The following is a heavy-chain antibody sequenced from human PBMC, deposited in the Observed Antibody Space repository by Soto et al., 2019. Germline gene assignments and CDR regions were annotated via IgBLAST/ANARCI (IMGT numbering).Heavy chain of an antibody. CDR2: IHPSDFDT. J-gene: IGHJ6*02. Sequence: PGESLKISCKGSGYSFTSYWIGWVRQMPGKGLEWMGIIHPSDFDTRYSPSFQGQVTISADKSISTAYLQWSSLRASDTAMYYCARSRRGAYSSGWYSPSGYYNYGIDVWGQGTKVTVSS. CDR3: ARSRRGAYSSGWYSPSGYYNYGIDV. CDR1: GYSFTSYW. D-gene: IGHD6-19*01. V-gene: IGHV5-51*01.